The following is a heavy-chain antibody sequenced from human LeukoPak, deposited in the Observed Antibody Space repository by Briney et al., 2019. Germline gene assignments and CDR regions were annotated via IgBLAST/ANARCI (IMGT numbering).Heavy chain of an antibody. J-gene: IGHJ4*02. D-gene: IGHD4-17*01. CDR3: VRVAVPEKYFVY. Sequence: SQTLSLTCAVSGDFISSGDYSWSWIRQPPGKGLEWIGYIYNSGTTNYNPSLKSRVTISLDTSKNQFSLKLSSVTAADTAVYYCVRVAVPEKYFVYWGQGILVTVSS. V-gene: IGHV4-30-4*07. CDR1: GDFISSGDYS. CDR2: IYNSGTT.